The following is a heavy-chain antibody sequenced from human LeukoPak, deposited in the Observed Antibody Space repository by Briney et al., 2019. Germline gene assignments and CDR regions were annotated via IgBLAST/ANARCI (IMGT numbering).Heavy chain of an antibody. Sequence: ASVKVSCKTSGYTFSGYGISWVRQAPGQGLEWMGRITGNNGNTNYAPSLQGRVTMTTDTSTNTAYMELTSLKSDDTAVYYCARDQRNSGSYRFEYWGQGTLVTVSS. CDR3: ARDQRNSGSYRFEY. CDR1: GYTFSGYG. D-gene: IGHD1-26*01. J-gene: IGHJ4*02. CDR2: ITGNNGNT. V-gene: IGHV1-18*01.